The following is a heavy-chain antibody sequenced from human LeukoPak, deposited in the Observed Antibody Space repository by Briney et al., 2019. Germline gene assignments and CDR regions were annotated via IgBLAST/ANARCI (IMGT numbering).Heavy chain of an antibody. Sequence: GGSLRLSCTASGLAFGGDAMRWGCQAPGRGVEGVSAISGGSEDTYYAGSVKGRLTIYRDNPKSTLYVQMRRLRAEETAVYYCARPISHYSNSCLSFYYGLYCRGQGTTVTFS. CDR2: ISGGSEDT. V-gene: IGHV3-23*01. CDR1: GLAFGGDA. J-gene: IGHJ6*02. CDR3: ARPISHYSNSCLSFYYGLYC. D-gene: IGHD2-2*01.